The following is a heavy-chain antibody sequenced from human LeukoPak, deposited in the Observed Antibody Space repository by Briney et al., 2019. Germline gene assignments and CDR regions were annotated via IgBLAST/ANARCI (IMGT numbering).Heavy chain of an antibody. CDR2: ISGSGGST. D-gene: IGHD6-13*01. J-gene: IGHJ4*02. V-gene: IGHV3-23*01. CDR1: GFTFSSYA. CDR3: AKRPGYSSSWGY. Sequence: GGSLRLSCAASGFTFSSYAMSWVRQAPGKGLEWVSAISGSGGSTYYADSVKGRSTISRDNSKNTLYLQMNSLRAEDTAVYYCAKRPGYSSSWGYWGQGTLVTVSS.